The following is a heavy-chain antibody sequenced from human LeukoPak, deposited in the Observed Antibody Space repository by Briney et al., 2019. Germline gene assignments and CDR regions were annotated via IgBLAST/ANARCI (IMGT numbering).Heavy chain of an antibody. Sequence: PGGSLRLSCTASGFTFGDNAMTWVRQAPGKGLEWVSTISGSGTGTYYADSVKGRFTISRDNSRNTLHLQMDSLRADDTAVYYCATSYSSSSGPFDSWGQGTLVTVSS. J-gene: IGHJ4*02. D-gene: IGHD6-6*01. CDR2: ISGSGTGT. V-gene: IGHV3-23*01. CDR1: GFTFGDNA. CDR3: ATSYSSSSGPFDS.